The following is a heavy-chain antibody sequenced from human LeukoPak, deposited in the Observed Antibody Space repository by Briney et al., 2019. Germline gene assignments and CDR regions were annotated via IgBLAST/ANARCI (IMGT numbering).Heavy chain of an antibody. V-gene: IGHV3-23*01. D-gene: IGHD6-19*01. CDR2: ISSGGSST. Sequence: GGSLRLSCAASGFTFSYYAMTWVRQAPGKGLEWISGISSGGSSTFYADSVKGRFTVSRDNSRNTLFLQMNSLRGEDTAVYYCAKSVAGKEDLLGAEPDYWGQGVLVSVSS. CDR3: AKSVAGKEDLLGAEPDY. J-gene: IGHJ4*02. CDR1: GFTFSYYA.